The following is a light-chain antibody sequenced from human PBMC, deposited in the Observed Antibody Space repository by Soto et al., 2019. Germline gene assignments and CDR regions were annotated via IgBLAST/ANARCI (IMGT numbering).Light chain of an antibody. CDR3: LQDYNYPRT. CDR1: QAIRND. Sequence: AIQMTQSPSSLSASVGDRVTITCRASQAIRNDLGWYQETPGKAPKLLIYAASSLQTGAPSRFSGSGSGTDFTLTISSLQPEDFATYYCLQDYNYPRTFGQGTKVEIK. V-gene: IGKV1-6*01. CDR2: AAS. J-gene: IGKJ1*01.